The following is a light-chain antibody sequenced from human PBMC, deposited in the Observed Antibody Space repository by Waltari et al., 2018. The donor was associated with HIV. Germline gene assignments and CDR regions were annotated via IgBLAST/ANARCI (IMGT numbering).Light chain of an antibody. Sequence: EIVLTQSPGTLSLSPGERATLSCRASQSVRSASLAWYQQKPGQAPRLLIYGASSRAPGIPDRFIGSGAVTDFILTISSLEPEDCAVYYCQQYAASPLTFGGGTK. V-gene: IGKV3-20*01. J-gene: IGKJ4*01. CDR3: QQYAASPLT. CDR2: GAS. CDR1: QSVRSAS.